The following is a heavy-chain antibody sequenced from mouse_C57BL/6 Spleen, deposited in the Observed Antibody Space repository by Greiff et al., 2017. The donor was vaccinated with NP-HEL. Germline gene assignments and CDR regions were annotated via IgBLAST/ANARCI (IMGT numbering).Heavy chain of an antibody. CDR2: ISDGGSYT. Sequence: VQLKESGGGLVKPGGSLKLSCAASGFTFSSYAMSWVRQTPEKRLEWVATISDGGSYTYYPDNVKGRFTISRDNAKNNLYLQMSHLKSEDTAMYYCAREGTGKGGDWYFDVWGTGTTVTVSS. CDR1: GFTFSSYA. D-gene: IGHD4-1*01. CDR3: AREGTGKGGDWYFDV. V-gene: IGHV5-4*01. J-gene: IGHJ1*03.